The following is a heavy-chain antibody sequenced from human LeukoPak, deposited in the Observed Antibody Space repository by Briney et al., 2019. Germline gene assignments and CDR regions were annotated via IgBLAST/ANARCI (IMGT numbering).Heavy chain of an antibody. Sequence: ASVKVSCKASRYTFTGYYMHWVRQAPGQGLEWMGRINPNSGGTNYAQKFQGRVTMTRDTSISTAYMELSRLRSDDTAVYYCARAGYCSGGSCYPNFDYWGQGTLVTVCS. J-gene: IGHJ4*02. V-gene: IGHV1-2*06. CDR1: RYTFTGYY. CDR3: ARAGYCSGGSCYPNFDY. D-gene: IGHD2-15*01. CDR2: INPNSGGT.